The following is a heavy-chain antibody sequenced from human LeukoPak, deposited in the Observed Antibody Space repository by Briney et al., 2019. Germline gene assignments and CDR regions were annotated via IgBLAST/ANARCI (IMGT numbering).Heavy chain of an antibody. Sequence: GGSLRLSCAASGFTFSSYSMNWVRQAPGKGLEWVSSISSSSSYIYYADSVKGRFTISRDNSKNTLYLQMNSLRAEDTAVYYCAKSVPFDYWGQGTLVIVSS. CDR2: ISSSSSYI. CDR3: AKSVPFDY. J-gene: IGHJ4*02. D-gene: IGHD5/OR15-5a*01. V-gene: IGHV3-21*01. CDR1: GFTFSSYS.